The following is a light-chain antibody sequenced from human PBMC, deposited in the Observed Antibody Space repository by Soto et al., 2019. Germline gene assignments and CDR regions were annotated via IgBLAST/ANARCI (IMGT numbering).Light chain of an antibody. CDR3: SSHTSSSTLVV. V-gene: IGLV2-14*01. Sequence: QSALTQPASVSGSPGQSITISCTGTSSDVGGYNYVSWYQQHPGKAPKLLICDVSYRPSGVSNRFSGSKSGNTASLTISGLQTEDEADYYCSSHTSSSTLVVFGGGTKVTVL. J-gene: IGLJ2*01. CDR1: SSDVGGYNY. CDR2: DVS.